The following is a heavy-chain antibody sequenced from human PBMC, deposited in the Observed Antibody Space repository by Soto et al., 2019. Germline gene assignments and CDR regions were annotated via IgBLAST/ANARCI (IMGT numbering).Heavy chain of an antibody. CDR2: IFSSGTT. J-gene: IGHJ6*02. D-gene: IGHD6-13*01. Sequence: SETLSLTCTVSGGSFNGYSWNWIRQPPGKGLESIGYIFSSGTTKYNPSLKSRLIISIDMPKRQFSLKLTSVTADDTAVYYCERGRPAGSFYGVDRWGQGTTVTVSS. CDR1: GGSFNGYS. V-gene: IGHV4-59*01. CDR3: ERGRPAGSFYGVDR.